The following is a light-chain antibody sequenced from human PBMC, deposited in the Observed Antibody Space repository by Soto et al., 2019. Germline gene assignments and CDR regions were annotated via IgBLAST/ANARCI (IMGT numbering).Light chain of an antibody. Sequence: QSVPSQPPAASGTPGQRVTISCSGSSSNIGSNTVNWYQQFPGTAPKLLIYFNIQRPSGVPDRFSGSKSGTSASLAISGLQSEDEADYYCAAWDDSLNGYVFGTGTKVTVL. CDR3: AAWDDSLNGYV. CDR1: SSNIGSNT. J-gene: IGLJ1*01. V-gene: IGLV1-44*01. CDR2: FNI.